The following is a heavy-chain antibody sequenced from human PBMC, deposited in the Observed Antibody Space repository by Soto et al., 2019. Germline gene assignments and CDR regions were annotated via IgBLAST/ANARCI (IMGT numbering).Heavy chain of an antibody. CDR2: INHRGST. J-gene: IGHJ4*02. CDR1: GGSFSGYY. D-gene: IGHD1-26*01. Sequence: QVQLQQWGAGLLKPSETLSLTCAVYGGSFSGYYWTWIRQPPGKGLEWIGEINHRGSTNCIPSLKSRLTISVDTSKNQVSLKLSSVTAADTAVYYCVRALELVGAHKALDYWGQGTLVTVSS. V-gene: IGHV4-34*01. CDR3: VRALELVGAHKALDY.